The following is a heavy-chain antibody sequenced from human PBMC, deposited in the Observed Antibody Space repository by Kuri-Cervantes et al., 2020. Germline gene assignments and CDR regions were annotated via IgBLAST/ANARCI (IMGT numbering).Heavy chain of an antibody. J-gene: IGHJ4*02. CDR1: GFTFSSYW. V-gene: IGHV3-74*01. CDR2: INSDGSST. CDR3: ARFRSGVVSWDFFDY. D-gene: IGHD4-23*01. Sequence: GGSLRLSCAASGFTFSSYWMHWARQAPGKGLVWVSRINSDGSSTSYADSVKGRFTISRDNAKNTLYLQMNSLRAEDTAVYYFARFRSGVVSWDFFDYWGQGSLVTVSS.